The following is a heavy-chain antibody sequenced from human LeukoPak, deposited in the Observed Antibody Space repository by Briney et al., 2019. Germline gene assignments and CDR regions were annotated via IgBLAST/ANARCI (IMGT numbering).Heavy chain of an antibody. V-gene: IGHV4-59*12. CDR3: ARAVGGGSIDY. D-gene: IGHD4-23*01. CDR2: IYYSGST. CDR1: GGSISSNY. J-gene: IGHJ4*02. Sequence: PSETLSLTCTVSGGSISSNYWSWIRQPPGKGLEWIGHIYYSGSTTYNPSLKSRLTISVDTYKNQFSLKLSSVTAADTAVYYCARAVGGGSIDYWGQGTLVTVSS.